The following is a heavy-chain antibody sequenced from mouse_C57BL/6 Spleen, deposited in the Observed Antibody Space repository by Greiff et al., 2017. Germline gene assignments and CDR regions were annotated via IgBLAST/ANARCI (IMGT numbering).Heavy chain of an antibody. CDR1: GYTFTDYE. J-gene: IGHJ1*03. D-gene: IGHD1-1*01. CDR3: HYYYGSSYERYFDV. V-gene: IGHV1-15*01. CDR2: IDPETGGT. Sequence: VQLQQSGAELVRPGASVTLSCKASGYTFTDYEMHWVKQTPVHGLEWIGAIDPETGGTAYNQKFKGKAILTADKSSSTAYMELRSLTSEDSAVYYCHYYYGSSYERYFDVWGTGTTVTVSS.